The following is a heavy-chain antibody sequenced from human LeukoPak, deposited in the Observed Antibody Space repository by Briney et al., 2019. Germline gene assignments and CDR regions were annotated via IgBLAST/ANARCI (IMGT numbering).Heavy chain of an antibody. Sequence: GGSLRLSCAASGFTFSRSWMHWVRQAPGKGLVWVSRINTDGSDTMYAGSVKGRFTISRDNAKNTLYLQMNSLKAEDTAVYYCARDQGGSGPTTYDYWGQGNLVTVSS. CDR2: INTDGSDT. D-gene: IGHD6-19*01. V-gene: IGHV3-74*03. J-gene: IGHJ4*02. CDR1: GFTFSRSW. CDR3: ARDQGGSGPTTYDY.